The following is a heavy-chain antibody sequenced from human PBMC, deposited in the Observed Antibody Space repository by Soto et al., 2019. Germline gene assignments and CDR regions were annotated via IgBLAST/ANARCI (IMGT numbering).Heavy chain of an antibody. CDR1: GGTFSSYG. Sequence: QVQLVQSGAEVKKPGSSVKVSCKASGGTFSSYGIHWVRQAPGQGLEWMGGIIPMSGRANYAQKFQGRVAISVDESTRAAYMELRSLRSEDTAMHYCARENYYGSGSFYRDAFDIWGQGTMVHVSS. V-gene: IGHV1-69*01. CDR2: IIPMSGRA. D-gene: IGHD3-10*01. J-gene: IGHJ3*02. CDR3: ARENYYGSGSFYRDAFDI.